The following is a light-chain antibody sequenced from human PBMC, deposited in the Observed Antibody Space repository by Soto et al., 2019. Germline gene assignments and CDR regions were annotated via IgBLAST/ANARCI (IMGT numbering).Light chain of an antibody. V-gene: IGKV3-15*01. CDR1: QSISDT. CDR3: QQYNNWPIT. CDR2: GAS. J-gene: IGKJ5*01. Sequence: VMTQSPATRSVSPGGAATLSCRASQSISDTLAWYQQKPGQAPRLLIHGASTRATGIPARFSGSGSGTEFTLTISSLQSEDFAVYYCQQYNNWPITFGQGTRLEIK.